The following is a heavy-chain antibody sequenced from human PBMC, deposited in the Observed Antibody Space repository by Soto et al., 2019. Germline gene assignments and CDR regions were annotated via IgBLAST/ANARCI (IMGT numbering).Heavy chain of an antibody. Sequence: GGSLRISCAASVFTFRDAWMSGVRQAPGKGLELVGRIKSQTDGGTTDYPAPVKGRFSISRDDSKSTLYLQLNRLRTEDTAVYYCTTSANYYDSGRYRGYFDLWGRGTMVTVSS. D-gene: IGHD3-22*01. J-gene: IGHJ2*01. CDR1: VFTFRDAW. CDR2: IKSQTDGGTT. V-gene: IGHV3-15*01. CDR3: TTSANYYDSGRYRGYFDL.